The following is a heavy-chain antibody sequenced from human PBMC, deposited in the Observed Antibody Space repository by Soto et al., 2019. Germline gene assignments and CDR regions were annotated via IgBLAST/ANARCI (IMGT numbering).Heavy chain of an antibody. CDR2: ISGSGGST. D-gene: IGHD2-15*01. V-gene: IGHV3-23*01. Sequence: PGGSLRLSCAASGFTFSSYAMSWVRQAPGKGPEWVSAISGSGGSTYYADSVKGRFTISRDNSKNTLYLQMNSLRAEDTAVYYCAKILVVVVAANPIDYWGQGTLVTVSS. CDR1: GFTFSSYA. CDR3: AKILVVVVAANPIDY. J-gene: IGHJ4*02.